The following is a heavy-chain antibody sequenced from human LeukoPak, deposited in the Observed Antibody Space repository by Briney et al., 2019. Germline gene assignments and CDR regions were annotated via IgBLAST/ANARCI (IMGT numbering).Heavy chain of an antibody. J-gene: IGHJ6*02. V-gene: IGHV4-39*07. CDR1: GGSISSINYY. CDR2: VSYSGNT. CDR3: ARENGMDV. Sequence: SETLSLTCTVSGGSISSINYYWAWIRQPPGKGLEWIGSVSYSGNTYYNPSLKSRVTISVDTSKNQFSLKLSSVTAADTAVYYCARENGMDVWGQGTTVTVSS.